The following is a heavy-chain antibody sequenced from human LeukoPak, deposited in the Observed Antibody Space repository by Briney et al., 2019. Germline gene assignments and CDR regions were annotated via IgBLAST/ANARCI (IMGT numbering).Heavy chain of an antibody. Sequence: GGSLRLSCAASRFTFSSYWMSWVRQAPGKGLEWVANIKQDGSEKYYVDSVKGRFTISRDNAKNSLYLQMNSLRAEDTAVYYCARDRGVVPAALEFDYWGQGTLVTVSS. CDR3: ARDRGVVPAALEFDY. CDR2: IKQDGSEK. J-gene: IGHJ4*02. V-gene: IGHV3-7*01. D-gene: IGHD2-2*01. CDR1: RFTFSSYW.